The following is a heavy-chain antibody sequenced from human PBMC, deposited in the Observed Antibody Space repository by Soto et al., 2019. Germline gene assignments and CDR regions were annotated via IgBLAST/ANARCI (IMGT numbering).Heavy chain of an antibody. CDR1: GGTFSSYA. CDR3: GGGYCSSTSCYDYGMDV. V-gene: IGHV1-69*06. CDR2: IIPIFGTA. J-gene: IGHJ6*02. Sequence: SVKVSCKASGGTFSSYAISWVRQAPGQGLEWMGGIIPIFGTANYAQKFQGRVTITADKSTSTAYMELSSLRSEDTAVYYCGGGYCSSTSCYDYGMDVWGQGTTVTVSS. D-gene: IGHD2-2*01.